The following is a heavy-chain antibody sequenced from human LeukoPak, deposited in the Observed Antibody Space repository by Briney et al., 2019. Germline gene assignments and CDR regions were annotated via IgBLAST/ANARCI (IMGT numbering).Heavy chain of an antibody. CDR3: ASPLFLGVNYYDAFNI. D-gene: IGHD3-22*01. Sequence: PSETLSLTCTVSGGSISSYYWSWIRQPPGKGLEWIGYIYYSGSTNYNPSLKSRVTISVDTSKNQFSLKLSSVTAADTAVYYCASPLFLGVNYYDAFNIWAQGKRVTV. J-gene: IGHJ3*02. CDR2: IYYSGST. CDR1: GGSISSYY. V-gene: IGHV4-59*08.